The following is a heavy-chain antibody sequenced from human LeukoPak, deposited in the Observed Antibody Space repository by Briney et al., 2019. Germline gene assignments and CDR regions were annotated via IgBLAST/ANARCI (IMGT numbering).Heavy chain of an antibody. J-gene: IGHJ5*02. CDR3: ARERMAGSGGSCKCWSDP. CDR2: ISAYNGNT. D-gene: IGHD2-15*01. Sequence: AASVKVSCKASGYTFTSYGISWVRQAPGQGLEWMGWISAYNGNTNHAQKLQGRVTMTTDTSTSTAYMELRSLRSDDTAVYYCARERMAGSGGSCKCWSDPWGQGTLVTVSS. CDR1: GYTFTSYG. V-gene: IGHV1-18*01.